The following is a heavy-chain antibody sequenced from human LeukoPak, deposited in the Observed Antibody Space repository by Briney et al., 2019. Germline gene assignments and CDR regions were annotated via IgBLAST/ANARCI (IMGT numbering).Heavy chain of an antibody. V-gene: IGHV3-11*01. CDR3: VRGFRH. J-gene: IGHJ4*02. Sequence: GGSLRLSCAASEVNFSDFYMTWIRQAPGKGLEWISFISGSGNMIDYADSVKGRFTISRENARNSLYLQMNSLRDEDTAVYFCVRGFRHWGQGTLVTVSS. CDR2: ISGSGNMI. CDR1: EVNFSDFY.